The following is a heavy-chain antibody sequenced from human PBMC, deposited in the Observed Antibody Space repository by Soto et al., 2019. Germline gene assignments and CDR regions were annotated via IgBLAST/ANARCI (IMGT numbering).Heavy chain of an antibody. CDR2: ISSAGSNT. CDR1: GFTLGDYA. CDR3: ARYEVFVVYNHSSYSEMDV. Sequence: PGGSLRLSCTASGFTLGDYAMSWFRQAPGKGQEWVAVISSAGSNTYYADSVKGRFTISRDNSKNTLYLQMSSLRAEDTAVYYCARYEVFVVYNHSSYSEMDVLALGNTVTIS. J-gene: IGHJ6*02. V-gene: IGHV3-30-3*01. D-gene: IGHD3-3*01.